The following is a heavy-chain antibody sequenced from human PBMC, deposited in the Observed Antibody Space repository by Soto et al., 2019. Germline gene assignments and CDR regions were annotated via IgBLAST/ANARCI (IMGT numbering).Heavy chain of an antibody. J-gene: IGHJ4*02. V-gene: IGHV5-51*07. D-gene: IGHD3-10*01. Sequence: GESLKISCKCSGYSFTRYWIGWVHQLPGKGLELMGIIYPGDSDTSYSPSFQGQATISADKSISTAYMQWSSLKASDTAMYYCARIRGITMVRGAPYDFDYWGQGTLVTVSS. CDR3: ARIRGITMVRGAPYDFDY. CDR1: GYSFTRYW. CDR2: IYPGDSDT.